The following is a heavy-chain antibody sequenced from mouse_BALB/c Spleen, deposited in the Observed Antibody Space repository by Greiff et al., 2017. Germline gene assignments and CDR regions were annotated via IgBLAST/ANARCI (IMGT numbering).Heavy chain of an antibody. J-gene: IGHJ4*01. CDR3: VRQGSRAMDY. V-gene: IGHV10-1*02. CDR2: IRSKSNNYAT. Sequence: EVHLVESGGGLVQPKGSLKLSCAASGFTFNTYAMNWVRQAPGKGLEWVARIRSKSNNYATYYADSVKDRFTISRDDSQSMLYLQMNNLKTEDTAMYYCVRQGSRAMDYWGQGTSVTVSS. CDR1: GFTFNTYA. D-gene: IGHD1-1*02.